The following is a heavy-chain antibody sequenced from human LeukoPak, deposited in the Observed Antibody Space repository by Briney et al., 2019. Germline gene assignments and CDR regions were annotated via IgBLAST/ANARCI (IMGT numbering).Heavy chain of an antibody. CDR2: IIPIFGTA. V-gene: IGHV1-69*13. J-gene: IGHJ4*02. Sequence: ASVKVSCKASGGTFSSYAISWVRQAPGQGLEWMGGIIPIFGTANYAQKFQGRVTITADESTSTAYMELSSLRSEDTAVYYCARSVLEDYYDSSGYYFDYWGQGTLVTVSS. CDR1: GGTFSSYA. CDR3: ARSVLEDYYDSSGYYFDY. D-gene: IGHD3-22*01.